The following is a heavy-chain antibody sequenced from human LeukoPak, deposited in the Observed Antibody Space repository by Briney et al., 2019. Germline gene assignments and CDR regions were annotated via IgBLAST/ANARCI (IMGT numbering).Heavy chain of an antibody. V-gene: IGHV4-59*01. CDR1: GGSISSYC. Sequence: SSETLSLTCTVSGGSISSYCWTWIRQPPGKGLEWIGYSYNGGNTNYNPSLKSRATISVDTSKNQFSLRLTSVTAADTAVHFCARASGGLSQADYWGQGTLVTVSS. CDR3: ARASGGLSQADY. CDR2: SYNGGNT. J-gene: IGHJ4*02. D-gene: IGHD4-23*01.